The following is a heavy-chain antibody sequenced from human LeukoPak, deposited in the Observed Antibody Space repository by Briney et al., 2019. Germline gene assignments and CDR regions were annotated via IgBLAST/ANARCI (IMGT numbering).Heavy chain of an antibody. CDR2: ISGSGGST. V-gene: IGHV3-23*01. J-gene: IGHJ3*02. Sequence: GGSLRLSCAASGFTFSSYAMSWVRQAPGKGLEWVSAISGSGGSTYYADSVKGRFTISRDNSKNTLYLQMNSLRAEDTAVYYYAKTKFSWLQLPPSDAFDIWGQETMVTVSS. D-gene: IGHD5-12*01. CDR1: GFTFSSYA. CDR3: AKTKFSWLQLPPSDAFDI.